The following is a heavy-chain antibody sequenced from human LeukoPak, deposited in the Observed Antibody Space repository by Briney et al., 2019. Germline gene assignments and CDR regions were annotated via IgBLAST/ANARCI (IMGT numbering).Heavy chain of an antibody. D-gene: IGHD2-21*02. V-gene: IGHV1-8*03. CDR2: MNPNTGHS. Sequence: ASGKFSCKASGYTVTNNDINWMRQASGQGFEWVGWMNPNTGHSGYAQKFQGRITITRNNSINTLYMELSSLRSEDTAVYYCARCVGADCGWFDPWGQGTLVTVSS. CDR1: GYTVTNND. J-gene: IGHJ5*02. CDR3: ARCVGADCGWFDP.